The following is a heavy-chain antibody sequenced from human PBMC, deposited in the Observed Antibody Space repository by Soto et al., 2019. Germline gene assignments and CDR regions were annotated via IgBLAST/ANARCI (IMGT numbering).Heavy chain of an antibody. CDR3: ARNGCSVTTPSTWFDP. CDR2: IDHSGNT. Sequence: QVQLQQWGAGLLKPSETLSLTCAVYGGSFSGYYWSWIRQPPGKGLEWIGEIDHSGNTNYNPSLTSRVTISVDTSKNQFSLTLNSVTAADTAVYYCARNGCSVTTPSTWFDPWGQGTLVTVSS. J-gene: IGHJ5*02. V-gene: IGHV4-34*01. CDR1: GGSFSGYY. D-gene: IGHD4-17*01.